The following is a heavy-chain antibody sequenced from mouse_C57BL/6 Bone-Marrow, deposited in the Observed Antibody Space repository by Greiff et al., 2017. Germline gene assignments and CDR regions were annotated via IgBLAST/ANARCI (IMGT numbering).Heavy chain of an antibody. D-gene: IGHD1-1*01. Sequence: VQLQPSGAELVKPGASVKLSCTASGFNIKDYYMHWVKQRTEQGLEWIGRIEPEDGETKYAPKFQGKATITADTSSNTAYLQLSSLTSEDSAVYYCARFSITTVVARDYWGQGTTLTVSS. CDR1: GFNIKDYY. CDR3: ARFSITTVVARDY. V-gene: IGHV14-2*01. J-gene: IGHJ2*01. CDR2: IEPEDGET.